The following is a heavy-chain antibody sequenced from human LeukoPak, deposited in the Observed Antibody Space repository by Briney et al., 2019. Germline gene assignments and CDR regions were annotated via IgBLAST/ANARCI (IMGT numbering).Heavy chain of an antibody. J-gene: IGHJ4*02. V-gene: IGHV4-34*01. CDR3: ARLGYLDY. Sequence: PSETLSLTCAVYGGSFSGYYWSWIRQPPGKGLEWIGSIYHSGSTYYNPSLKSRVTISVDTSKNQFSLKLSSVTAADTAVYYCARLGYLDYWGQGTLVTVSS. CDR2: IYHSGST. CDR1: GGSFSGYY.